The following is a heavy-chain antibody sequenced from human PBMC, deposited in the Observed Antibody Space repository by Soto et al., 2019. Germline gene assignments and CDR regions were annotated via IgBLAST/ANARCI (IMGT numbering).Heavy chain of an antibody. D-gene: IGHD3-3*01. CDR2: IIPIFGTA. CDR3: ARHYDFWSGYSYYYYGMDV. J-gene: IGHJ6*02. Sequence: QVQLVQSGAEVKKPGSSVKVSCKASGGTFSSYAICWVRQAPGQGLEWMGGIIPIFGTANYAQKFQGRVTITTDESTSTAYMELSSLRSEDTAVYYCARHYDFWSGYSYYYYGMDVWGQGTTVTVSS. V-gene: IGHV1-69*01. CDR1: GGTFSSYA.